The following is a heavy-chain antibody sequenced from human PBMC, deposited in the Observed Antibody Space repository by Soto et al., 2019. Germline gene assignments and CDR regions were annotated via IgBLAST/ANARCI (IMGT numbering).Heavy chain of an antibody. D-gene: IGHD3-10*01. CDR2: IYSGGDT. CDR3: ARDFGSYLDY. CDR1: GFTVNANY. V-gene: IGHV3-53*01. Sequence: HPGGSLRLSCAASGFTVNANYMSWVRQAPGKGLDWVSVIYSGGDTYYADSVKGRFTISRDNSKNTLYLQMNSLRAEDTAVYYCARDFGSYLDYWGQGTLVTVSS. J-gene: IGHJ4*02.